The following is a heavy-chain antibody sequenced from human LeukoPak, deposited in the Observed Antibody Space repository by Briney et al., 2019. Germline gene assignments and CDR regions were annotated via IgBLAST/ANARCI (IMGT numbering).Heavy chain of an antibody. D-gene: IGHD3-3*01. CDR3: ARGLRFLEWLPYYYYYYMDV. V-gene: IGHV4-39*01. CDR2: IYYSGST. J-gene: IGHJ6*03. CDR1: GGSISSSSYY. Sequence: SETLSLTCTVSGGSISSSSYYWSWIRQPPGKGLEWIGSIYYSGSTYYNPSLKSRVTISVDTSKNQFSLKLSSVTAADTAVYYCARGLRFLEWLPYYYYYYMDVWGKGTTVTVSS.